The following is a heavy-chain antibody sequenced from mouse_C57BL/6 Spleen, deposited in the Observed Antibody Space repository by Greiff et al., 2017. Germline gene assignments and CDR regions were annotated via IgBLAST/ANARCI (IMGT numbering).Heavy chain of an antibody. CDR1: GYTFTDYY. D-gene: IGHD2-14*01. V-gene: IGHV1-26*01. Sequence: VQLQQSGPELVKPGASVKISCKASGYTFTDYYMNWVKQSHGKSLEWIGDINPNNGGTSYNQKFKGKATLTVDKSSSTAYMELRSLTSEDSAVYYCASGVRGGRAMDYWGQGTSVTVSS. J-gene: IGHJ4*01. CDR2: INPNNGGT. CDR3: ASGVRGGRAMDY.